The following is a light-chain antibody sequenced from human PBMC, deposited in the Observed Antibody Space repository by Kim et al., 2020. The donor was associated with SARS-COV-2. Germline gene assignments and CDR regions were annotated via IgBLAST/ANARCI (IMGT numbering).Light chain of an antibody. CDR2: AAS. V-gene: IGKV1-39*01. Sequence: DIQMTQSPSSLSASVGDRVTITCRASQTISSYLNWYQQRPGEAPNLVIYAASSLQSGVPSRFSGSGSGTDFTLTISSLQPEDFATYYCQHRYSTPYTFGQGTKLEI. CDR3: QHRYSTPYT. CDR1: QTISSY. J-gene: IGKJ2*01.